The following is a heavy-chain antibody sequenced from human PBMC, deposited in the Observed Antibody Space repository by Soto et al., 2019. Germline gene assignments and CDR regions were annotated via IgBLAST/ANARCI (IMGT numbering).Heavy chain of an antibody. Sequence: QVPLVQSGAEVKKPGSSVNVSCKASGGTFSRYAISWVRQAPGQGLEWMGGIIPIFGTAKYAEKFQGRVTITADESTSTAYMELSSLRSEDTAVYYCASGYDVWSGYFDYWGQGTLVTVSS. CDR1: GGTFSRYA. CDR2: IIPIFGTA. J-gene: IGHJ4*02. CDR3: ASGYDVWSGYFDY. D-gene: IGHD3-3*01. V-gene: IGHV1-69*01.